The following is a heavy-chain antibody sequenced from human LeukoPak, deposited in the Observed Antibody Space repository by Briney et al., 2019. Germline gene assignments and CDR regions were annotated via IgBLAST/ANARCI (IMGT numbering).Heavy chain of an antibody. CDR3: ARRSIMQDQLLENYGMDV. J-gene: IGHJ6*02. CDR2: AYYRSKWYN. D-gene: IGHD2-2*01. V-gene: IGHV6-1*01. CDR1: GDSVSSNSAA. Sequence: SQTLSLTCAISGDSVSSNSAAWNWIRQSPSRGLEWLGRAYYRSKWYNDYAVSVKSRITINPDTSKNQFSLQLNSVTPEDTAVYYCARRSIMQDQLLENYGMDVWGQGTTVTVS.